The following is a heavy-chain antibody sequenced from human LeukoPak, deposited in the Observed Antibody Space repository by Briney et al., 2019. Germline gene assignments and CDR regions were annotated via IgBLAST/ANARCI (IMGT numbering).Heavy chain of an antibody. D-gene: IGHD6-13*01. CDR1: GGSFSGYY. V-gene: IGHV4-34*01. CDR3: ARGNCSSSHHELDY. Sequence: SETLSLTCAVYGGSFSGYYWSWIRQPPGKGLEWIGEINHSGSTNYNPSLKSRVTISVDTSKNQFSLKLSSVTAADTAVYYCARGNCSSSHHELDYWGQGTLVTVSS. CDR2: INHSGST. J-gene: IGHJ4*02.